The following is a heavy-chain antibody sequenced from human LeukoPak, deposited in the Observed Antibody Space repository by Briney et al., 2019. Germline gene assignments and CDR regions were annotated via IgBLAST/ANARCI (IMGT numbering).Heavy chain of an antibody. V-gene: IGHV4-34*01. D-gene: IGHD3-3*01. CDR2: IDHSGST. Sequence: SETLSLTCAVYGGSFTGYYWSWIRQPPGKGLEWIGEIDHSGSTKYNASLKTRVTISVDTSKNQFSLKLSSVTAADTAVYYCARGESGYYYWGQGTLVTVSS. CDR3: ARGESGYYY. J-gene: IGHJ4*02. CDR1: GGSFTGYY.